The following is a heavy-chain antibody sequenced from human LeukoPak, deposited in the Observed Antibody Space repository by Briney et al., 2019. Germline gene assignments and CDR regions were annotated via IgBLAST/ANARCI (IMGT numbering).Heavy chain of an antibody. V-gene: IGHV4-34*01. CDR1: GGSFSGYY. CDR3: ARGSDIVVVVAATVSLGFDY. CDR2: INHSGST. D-gene: IGHD2-15*01. Sequence: SETLSLTCAVYGGSFSGYYWSWIRQPPGKGLEWIGEINHSGSTNYNPSLKSRVTISVDTSKNQFSLKLSSVTAADTAVYYCARGSDIVVVVAATVSLGFDYWGQGTLVTVSS. J-gene: IGHJ4*02.